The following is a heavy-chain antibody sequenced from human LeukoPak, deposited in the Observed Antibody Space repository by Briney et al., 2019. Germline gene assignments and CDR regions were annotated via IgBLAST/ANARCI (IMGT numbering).Heavy chain of an antibody. Sequence: PSQTLSLTCTVSGGSISSYYWSRIRQSPGKGLEWIGYIYHTGSAAYNPSLKSRVTMSVDTSKNQFTLKLSSVTAADTAVYYCARWFCVTDTCLHMDVWGKGTTVTVSS. V-gene: IGHV4-59*08. CDR2: IYHTGSA. CDR1: GGSISSYY. CDR3: ARWFCVTDTCLHMDV. D-gene: IGHD3-22*01. J-gene: IGHJ6*03.